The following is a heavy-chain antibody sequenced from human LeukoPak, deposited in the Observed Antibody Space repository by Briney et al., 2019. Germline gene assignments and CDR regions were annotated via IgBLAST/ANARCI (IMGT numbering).Heavy chain of an antibody. CDR2: IIPILGIA. V-gene: IGHV1-69*04. Sequence: SVKVSCKASGGTFSRYAISWVRQAPGQGLEWMGRIIPILGIANYAQKFQGRVTITADKSTSTAYMELSSLRSEDTAVYYCARDGYYDSSGYYGYWGQGTLVTVSS. J-gene: IGHJ4*02. CDR3: ARDGYYDSSGYYGY. CDR1: GGTFSRYA. D-gene: IGHD3-22*01.